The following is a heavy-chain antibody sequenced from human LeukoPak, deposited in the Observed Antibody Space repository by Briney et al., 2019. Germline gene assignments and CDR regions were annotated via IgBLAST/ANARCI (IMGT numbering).Heavy chain of an antibody. D-gene: IGHD3-22*01. J-gene: IGHJ3*02. CDR1: GYTFTSYD. V-gene: IGHV1-69*06. CDR2: IIPIFGTA. CDR3: ARDRGTQVYYDSSGFDAFDI. Sequence: SVKVSCKASGYTFTSYDINWVRQAPGQGLEWMGGIIPIFGTANYAQKFQGRVTITADKSTSTAYMELSSLRSEDTAVYYCARDRGTQVYYDSSGFDAFDIWGQGTMVTVSS.